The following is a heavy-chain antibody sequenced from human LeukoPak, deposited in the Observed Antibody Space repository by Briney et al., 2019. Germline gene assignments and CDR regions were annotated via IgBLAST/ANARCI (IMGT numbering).Heavy chain of an antibody. V-gene: IGHV4-59*01. CDR3: AGSMVRGGAYYYYYYMDV. Sequence: SETLSLTCTVSGGSISSYYWSWIRQPPGKGLEWIGYIYYSGSTNYNPSLKSRVTISVDTSKNQFSLKLSSVTAADTAVYYCAGSMVRGGAYYYYYYMDVWGKGTTVTISS. CDR1: GGSISSYY. CDR2: IYYSGST. J-gene: IGHJ6*03. D-gene: IGHD3-10*01.